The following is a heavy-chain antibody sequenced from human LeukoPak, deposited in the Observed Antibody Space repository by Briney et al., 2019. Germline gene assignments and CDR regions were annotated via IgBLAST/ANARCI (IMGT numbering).Heavy chain of an antibody. J-gene: IGHJ4*02. CDR3: ARDSGFSGTQRGEY. D-gene: IGHD3/OR15-3a*01. Sequence: PGRSLRLSCAASGFTFDDYAMHWVRQAPGKGLEWVSGISWNSGSIGYADSVKGRFTISRDNAKNTLYLQMNSLRAEDTAVYYCARDSGFSGTQRGEYWGQGTLVTVSS. CDR1: GFTFDDYA. CDR2: ISWNSGSI. V-gene: IGHV3-9*01.